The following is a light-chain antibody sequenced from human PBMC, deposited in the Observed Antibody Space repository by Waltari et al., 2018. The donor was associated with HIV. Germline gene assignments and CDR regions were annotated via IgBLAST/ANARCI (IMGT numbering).Light chain of an antibody. CDR3: QQRYRWPLI. Sequence: EIVLTQSPAPLSLSPGERASLTCTASQNFNNFLAWYQQNPGQAPRLLIYEASNRATGIPARFSGSGSGTDFTLTISSLEPEDFAIYYCQQRYRWPLISGGGTKVEIK. CDR2: EAS. V-gene: IGKV3-11*01. J-gene: IGKJ4*01. CDR1: QNFNNF.